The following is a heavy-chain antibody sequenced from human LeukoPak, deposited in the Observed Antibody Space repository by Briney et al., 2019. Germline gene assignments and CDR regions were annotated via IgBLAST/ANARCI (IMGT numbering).Heavy chain of an antibody. CDR1: GGSLSSHY. Sequence: PETLSLTCIVSGGSLSSHYRTWIRQPPGKGLEYIGYIYYSGNTNYNPSLRSRVTISVDRSKNQFSLKLTSVTAEDTAVYYCARINSGWYFDYWGQGTLVTVS. CDR2: IYYSGNT. J-gene: IGHJ4*02. V-gene: IGHV4-59*11. D-gene: IGHD6-19*01. CDR3: ARINSGWYFDY.